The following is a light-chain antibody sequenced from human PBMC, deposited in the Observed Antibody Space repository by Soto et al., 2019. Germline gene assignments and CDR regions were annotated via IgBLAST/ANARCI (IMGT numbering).Light chain of an antibody. CDR3: QQHGGSPIT. V-gene: IGKV3-20*01. J-gene: IGKJ5*01. CDR1: QRISTY. Sequence: PGQRATLSCRASQRISTYLAWYQQKPGQTPRLLVYGASSRATGIPDRFSGSGSGTDFTLTISRLEPEDFAVYYCQQHGGSPITFGQGTRLENK. CDR2: GAS.